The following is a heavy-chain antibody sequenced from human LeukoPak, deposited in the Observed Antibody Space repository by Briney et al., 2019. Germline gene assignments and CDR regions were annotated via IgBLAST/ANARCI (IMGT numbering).Heavy chain of an antibody. D-gene: IGHD6-13*01. CDR3: AKAIATTGKPVFDY. Sequence: GGSLRLSCAASGFTFSSYAMSWVRQAQGKGLEWVSAISGNAAGTYYADSVKGRFTISRDNSKNTLYLQMSSLRAEDTAVYYCAKAIATTGKPVFDYWGQGTLVTVSS. CDR2: ISGNAAGT. J-gene: IGHJ4*02. V-gene: IGHV3-23*01. CDR1: GFTFSSYA.